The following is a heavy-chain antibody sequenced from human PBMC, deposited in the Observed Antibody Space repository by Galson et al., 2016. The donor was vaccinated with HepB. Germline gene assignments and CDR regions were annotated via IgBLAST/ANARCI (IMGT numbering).Heavy chain of an antibody. Sequence: SGAEVKKPGESLRISCKGSGYRFTSYWISWVRQMPGKGLEWMGRIDPSDSYTNYSPSFQGHVTISADKSMSTAYLQWSSLKASDTAMYYCARHRYYYDSSCYYYALGYWGQGTLVTVSS. V-gene: IGHV5-10-1*01. CDR1: GYRFTSYW. J-gene: IGHJ4*02. D-gene: IGHD3-22*01. CDR2: IDPSDSYT. CDR3: ARHRYYYDSSCYYYALGY.